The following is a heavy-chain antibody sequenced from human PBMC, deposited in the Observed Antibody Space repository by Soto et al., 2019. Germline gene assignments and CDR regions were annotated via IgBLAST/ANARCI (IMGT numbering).Heavy chain of an antibody. Sequence: SVKVSCKAFGGTFNNYAINWVRQAPGQGLEWMGGIIPIFGTAKYAQKFQGRVTITADASTSTVYMELSSLRSEDTAVFYCARDDGVATKPTPYYSYHYVMDVWGQGTTVTVSS. V-gene: IGHV1-69*13. CDR3: ARDDGVATKPTPYYSYHYVMDV. CDR1: GGTFNNYA. CDR2: IIPIFGTA. D-gene: IGHD5-12*01. J-gene: IGHJ6*02.